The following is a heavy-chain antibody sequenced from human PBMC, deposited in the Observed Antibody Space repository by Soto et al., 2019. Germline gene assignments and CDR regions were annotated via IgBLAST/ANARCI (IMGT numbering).Heavy chain of an antibody. CDR3: ARGDAYNSFDY. CDR2: ISSSGDYI. D-gene: IGHD1-1*01. CDR1: GFPFDDYS. Sequence: GGSLRLSCAASGFPFDDYSMNWVRQVPGKGLEWVSSISSSGDYIYYADSVKGRFTISRDNAKNSLYLQMSSLKAGDTAMFYCARGDAYNSFDYWGQGALVTVSS. J-gene: IGHJ4*02. V-gene: IGHV3-21*01.